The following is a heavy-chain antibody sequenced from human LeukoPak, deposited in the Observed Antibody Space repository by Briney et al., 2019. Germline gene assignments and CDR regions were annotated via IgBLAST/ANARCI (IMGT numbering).Heavy chain of an antibody. D-gene: IGHD2-8*01. Sequence: GGSLRLSCVGSGFTFSSYWMAWVRQAPGKGLAWVATIKYDGSQTYYVDSVKGRFTISRDDAKNSLFLQMSSLRVEDTAVYYCARLKGDVTKFDCWGQGTLVTVSS. CDR1: GFTFSSYW. CDR3: ARLKGDVTKFDC. J-gene: IGHJ4*02. V-gene: IGHV3-7*01. CDR2: IKYDGSQT.